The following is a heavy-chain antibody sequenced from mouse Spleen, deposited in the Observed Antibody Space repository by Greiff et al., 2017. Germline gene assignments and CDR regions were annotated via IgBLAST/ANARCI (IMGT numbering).Heavy chain of an antibody. V-gene: IGHV1-20*01. CDR1: GYSFTGYF. D-gene: IGHD2-13*01. CDR3: ARGGDYVGYAMDY. J-gene: IGHJ4*01. Sequence: EVKLQQSGPELVKPGDSVKISCKASGYSFTGYFMNWVMQSHGKSLEWIGRINPYNGDTFYNQKFKGKATLTVDKSSSTAHMELRSLTSEDSAVYYCARGGDYVGYAMDYWGQGTSVTVSS. CDR2: INPYNGDT.